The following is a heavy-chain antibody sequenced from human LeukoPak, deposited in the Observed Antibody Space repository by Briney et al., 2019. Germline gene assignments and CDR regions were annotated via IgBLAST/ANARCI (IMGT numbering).Heavy chain of an antibody. CDR1: GGTFSSYA. CDR2: IIPILGIA. J-gene: IGHJ6*02. Sequence: ASVKVSRKASGGTFSSYAISWVRQAPGQGLEWMGRIIPILGIANYAQKFQGRVTITADKSTSTAYMELSSLRSEDTAVYYCARGYCSSTSCYSDYCYYYGMDVWGQGTTVTVSS. V-gene: IGHV1-69*04. CDR3: ARGYCSSTSCYSDYCYYYGMDV. D-gene: IGHD2-2*01.